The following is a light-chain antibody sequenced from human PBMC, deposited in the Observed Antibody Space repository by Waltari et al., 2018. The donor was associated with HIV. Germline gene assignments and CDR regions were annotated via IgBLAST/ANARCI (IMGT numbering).Light chain of an antibody. Sequence: DIQMTQSPSSLSASVGVRVTITCRASQNIDSSLNWYQQTPGKAPKLLIFGASNLQSGVPSRFTGSRSGTDFTLTVSSLQPEDFTTYYCQQTYKTPHTFGQGTRLEIE. CDR1: QNIDSS. CDR2: GAS. CDR3: QQTYKTPHT. V-gene: IGKV1-39*01. J-gene: IGKJ5*01.